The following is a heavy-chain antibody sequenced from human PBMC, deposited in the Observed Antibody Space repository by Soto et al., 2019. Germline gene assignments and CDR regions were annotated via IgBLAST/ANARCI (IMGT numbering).Heavy chain of an antibody. J-gene: IGHJ4*02. CDR1: RFVFGEYA. CDR2: IRSKAYGGTT. D-gene: IGHD2-2*01. V-gene: IGHV3-49*03. CDR3: TRDPGIVVVPAAFDY. Sequence: SLRLSCTAYRFVFGEYAMRWFRHAPRKVLEWVGFIRSKAYGGTTEYAASVKGRFTISRDDSKSIAYLQMNSLKTEDTAVYYCTRDPGIVVVPAAFDYWGQGTLVT.